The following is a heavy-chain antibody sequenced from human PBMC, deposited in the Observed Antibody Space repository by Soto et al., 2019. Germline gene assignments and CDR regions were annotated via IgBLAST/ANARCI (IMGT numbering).Heavy chain of an antibody. J-gene: IGHJ6*02. CDR1: GGSISSYY. Sequence: SETLSLTCTVSGGSISSYYWTWIRQPPGKGLEWIGYIYYSGSTYYNPSLKSRVTISVDTSKNQFSLRLNSVTAADTAVYYCAGRTVTTIYYYGMDVWGQGTTVTVSS. CDR3: AGRTVTTIYYYGMDV. CDR2: IYYSGST. D-gene: IGHD4-17*01. V-gene: IGHV4-59*01.